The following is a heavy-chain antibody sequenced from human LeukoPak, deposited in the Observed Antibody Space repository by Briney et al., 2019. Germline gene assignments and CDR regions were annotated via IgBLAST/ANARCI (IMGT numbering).Heavy chain of an antibody. CDR2: IYSGGST. CDR3: AREVEGYHGSGSLAARRNYGMDV. Sequence: ETLSLTCTVSGGSISSYYWSWIRQPPGKGLEWVSVIYSGGSTYYADSVKGRFSISRDNSKNTLYLQMNSLRAEDTAVYYCAREVEGYHGSGSLAARRNYGMDVWGQGTTVIVSS. CDR1: GGSISSYY. V-gene: IGHV3-53*01. D-gene: IGHD3-10*01. J-gene: IGHJ6*02.